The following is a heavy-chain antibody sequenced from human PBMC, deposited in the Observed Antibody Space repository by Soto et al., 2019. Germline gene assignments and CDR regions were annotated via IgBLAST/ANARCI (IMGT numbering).Heavy chain of an antibody. V-gene: IGHV4-39*01. Sequence: PSETLSLTCTVSGGSISSSSYYWGWIRQPPGKGLEWIGSIYYSGSTYYNPSLKSRVTISVDTSKNQFSLKLSSVTAADTAVYYCARHYSSGWDYFDYWGQGTLVTVSS. CDR2: IYYSGST. D-gene: IGHD6-19*01. CDR3: ARHYSSGWDYFDY. J-gene: IGHJ4*02. CDR1: GGSISSSSYY.